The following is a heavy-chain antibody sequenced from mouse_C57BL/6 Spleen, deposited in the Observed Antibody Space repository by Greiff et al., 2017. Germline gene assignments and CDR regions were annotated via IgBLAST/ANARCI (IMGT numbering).Heavy chain of an antibody. CDR3: ARGGLDWDRDY. D-gene: IGHD4-1*01. CDR1: GYSITSGYY. V-gene: IGHV3-6*01. Sequence: EVHLVESGPGLVKPSQSLSLTCSVTGYSITSGYYWNWIRQFPGNKLEWMGYISYDGSNNYNPSLKNRISITRDTSKNQFFLKLNSVTTEDTATYYCARGGLDWDRDYWGQGTTLTVSS. CDR2: ISYDGSN. J-gene: IGHJ2*01.